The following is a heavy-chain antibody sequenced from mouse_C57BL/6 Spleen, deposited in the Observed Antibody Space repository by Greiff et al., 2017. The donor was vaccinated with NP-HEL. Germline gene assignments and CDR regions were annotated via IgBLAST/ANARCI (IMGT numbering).Heavy chain of an antibody. CDR1: GYTFTDYY. CDR3: ARGAQPAY. J-gene: IGHJ3*01. V-gene: IGHV1-26*01. CDR2: INPNNGGT. Sequence: VQLQQSGPELVKPGASVKISCKASGYTFTDYYMNWVKQSHGKSLEWIGDINPNNGGTSYNQKFKGKATLTVDKSSSTAYMELRSLTSEDSAVYYCARGAQPAYWGQGTLVTVSA.